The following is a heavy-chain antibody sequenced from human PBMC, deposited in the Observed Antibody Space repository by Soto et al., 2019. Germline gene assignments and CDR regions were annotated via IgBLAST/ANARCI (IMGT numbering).Heavy chain of an antibody. Sequence: ASVEVSCKXSGYNFINYGITWVRQAPGQGLEWMGWISVHKGNTKYAQKLQGRVTMTTDTSTSTAYMELRSLRSDDTAVYYCVRDLDGSGSYYTDYWGPGTLVTVSS. J-gene: IGHJ4*02. CDR1: GYNFINYG. V-gene: IGHV1-18*01. D-gene: IGHD3-10*01. CDR2: ISVHKGNT. CDR3: VRDLDGSGSYYTDY.